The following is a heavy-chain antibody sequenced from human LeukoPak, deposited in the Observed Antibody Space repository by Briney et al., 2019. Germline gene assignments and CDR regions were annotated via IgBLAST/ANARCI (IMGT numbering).Heavy chain of an antibody. CDR2: INHSGST. CDR1: GGSFSGYY. J-gene: IGHJ2*01. V-gene: IGHV4-34*01. D-gene: IGHD4-17*01. Sequence: SETLSLTCAVYGGSFSGYYWSWIRQPPGKGLEWIGEINHSGSTNYNPSLKSRVTISVDTSKNQFSLKLSSVTAADTAVYYCARDRNGDYAHWYFDLWGRGTLVTVSS. CDR3: ARDRNGDYAHWYFDL.